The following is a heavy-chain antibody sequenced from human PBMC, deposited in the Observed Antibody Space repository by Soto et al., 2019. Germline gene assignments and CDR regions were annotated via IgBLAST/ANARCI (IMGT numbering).Heavy chain of an antibody. D-gene: IGHD2-15*01. CDR2: ISAYNGNT. J-gene: IGHJ4*02. CDR1: GYTFTSYG. Sequence: GASVKVSCKASGYTFTSYGISWVRQAPGQGLEWMGWISAYNGNTNYAQKLQGRVTITTDTSTSTAYMELRSLRSDDTAVYYCARDHEGDEYCSGGSCYSDYWGQGTLVTVS. CDR3: ARDHEGDEYCSGGSCYSDY. V-gene: IGHV1-18*04.